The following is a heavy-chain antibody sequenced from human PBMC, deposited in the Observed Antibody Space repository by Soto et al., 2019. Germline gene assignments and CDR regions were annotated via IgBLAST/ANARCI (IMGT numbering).Heavy chain of an antibody. CDR1: GGSISSSNYY. D-gene: IGHD3-10*01. Sequence: QLQLQESGPGLVKPSETLSLTCTVSGGSISSSNYYWGWIRQAPGKGLEWIGSIYYSGSTYYNPSLKSRVTISVDTSKNQFSLKLSSVTAADTAVYYCARLQVRGVTGYYFDYWGQGTLVTVSS. V-gene: IGHV4-39*01. J-gene: IGHJ4*02. CDR2: IYYSGST. CDR3: ARLQVRGVTGYYFDY.